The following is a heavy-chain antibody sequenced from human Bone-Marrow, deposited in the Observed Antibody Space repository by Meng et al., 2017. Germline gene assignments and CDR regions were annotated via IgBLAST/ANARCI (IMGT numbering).Heavy chain of an antibody. CDR2: VNPSGGST. CDR3: ARPGGYSSNWPLQH. J-gene: IGHJ1*01. V-gene: IGHV1-46*01. Sequence: ASVKVSCKTSGYSFISFYIHWVRQAPGQGLEWMAVVNPSGGSTAYAPRFQDRVTMTSDMSTSTFFMELSSLRPEDTAVYYCARPGGYSSNWPLQHWGQGTLVTVSS. D-gene: IGHD6-13*01. CDR1: GYSFISFY.